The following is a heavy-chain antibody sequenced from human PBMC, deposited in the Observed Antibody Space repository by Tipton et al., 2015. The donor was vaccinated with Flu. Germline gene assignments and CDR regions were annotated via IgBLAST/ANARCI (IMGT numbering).Heavy chain of an antibody. V-gene: IGHV3-23*01. J-gene: IGHJ4*02. CDR3: ARGAGSCGGDCYEENFDY. CDR1: GFTFSSYA. CDR2: ISGSGGST. Sequence: SLRLSCAASGFTFSSYAMSWVRQAPGKGLEWVSAISGSGGSTYYADSVKGRFTISRDNSKNTLYLQMNSLRAEDTAVYYCARGAGSCGGDCYEENFDYWGQGTLVTVSS. D-gene: IGHD2-21*01.